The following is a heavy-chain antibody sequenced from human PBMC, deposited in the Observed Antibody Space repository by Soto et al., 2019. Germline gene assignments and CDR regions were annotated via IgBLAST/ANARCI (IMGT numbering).Heavy chain of an antibody. CDR1: GESFSGYY. V-gene: IGHV4-34*01. J-gene: IGHJ4*02. D-gene: IGHD4-4*01. CDR3: ARGFSNSITTRFDS. Sequence: VHLQQWGAGLLRPSETLSLTCTVSGESFSGYYWSWIRQSPEKGLEWIGEVYDSGETKYDPSRKSRVSISEDHSKNQLYLGMGSMTAADKAVYYGARGFSNSITTRFDSRGKGTVVTVSS. CDR2: VYDSGET.